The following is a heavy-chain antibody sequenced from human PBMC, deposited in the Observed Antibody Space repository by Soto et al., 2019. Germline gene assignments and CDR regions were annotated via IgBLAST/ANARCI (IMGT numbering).Heavy chain of an antibody. CDR3: AGDRLGYYDSSGYPTPFDY. CDR1: GGTFSSYA. J-gene: IGHJ4*02. CDR2: IIPIFGTA. D-gene: IGHD3-22*01. V-gene: IGHV1-69*13. Sequence: ASVKVSCKASGGTFSSYAISWVRQAPGQGLEWMGGIIPIFGTANYAQKFQGRVTITADESTSTAYMELSSLRSEDTAVYYCAGDRLGYYDSSGYPTPFDYWGQGTLVTVSS.